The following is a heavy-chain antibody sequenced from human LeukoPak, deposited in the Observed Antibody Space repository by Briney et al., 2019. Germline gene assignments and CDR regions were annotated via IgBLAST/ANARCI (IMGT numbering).Heavy chain of an antibody. D-gene: IGHD4-23*01. CDR1: GGSISSGGYY. CDR2: IYYSGST. CDR3: ARDPAPGGSDFDY. Sequence: SQTLSLTCTVSGGSISSGGYYWSWIRQHPGKGLEWIGYIYYSGSTYYNPSLKSRVTISADTSKSQFSLKLSSVTAADTAVYYCARDPAPGGSDFDYWGQGTLVTVSS. V-gene: IGHV4-31*03. J-gene: IGHJ4*02.